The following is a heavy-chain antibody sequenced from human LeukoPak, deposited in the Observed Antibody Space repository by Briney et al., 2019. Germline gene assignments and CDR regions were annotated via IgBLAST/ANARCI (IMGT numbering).Heavy chain of an antibody. D-gene: IGHD3-22*01. Sequence: SETLSLTCPVSGGSLSTYYWSWIRQPPGKGLEWIGYIYYSGSTKYNPSLKSRVTISVDTSKNQFSLKLSSVTAADTAVYYCARRQPYIDSSGFDYWGQGTLVTVSS. CDR1: GGSLSTYY. V-gene: IGHV4-59*08. J-gene: IGHJ4*02. CDR3: ARRQPYIDSSGFDY. CDR2: IYYSGST.